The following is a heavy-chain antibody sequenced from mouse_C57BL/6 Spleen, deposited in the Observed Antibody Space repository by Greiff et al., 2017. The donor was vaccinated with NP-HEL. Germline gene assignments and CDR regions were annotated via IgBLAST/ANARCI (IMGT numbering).Heavy chain of an antibody. V-gene: IGHV5-6*01. CDR3: ARPQLGRDWYFDV. CDR1: GFTFSSYG. CDR2: ISSGGSYT. D-gene: IGHD4-1*02. J-gene: IGHJ1*03. Sequence: EVKLMESGGDLVKPGGSLKLSCAASGFTFSSYGMSWVRQTPDKRLEWVATISSGGSYTYYPDSVKGRFTISRDNAKNTLYLQMSSLKSEDTAMYYCARPQLGRDWYFDVWGTGTTVTVSS.